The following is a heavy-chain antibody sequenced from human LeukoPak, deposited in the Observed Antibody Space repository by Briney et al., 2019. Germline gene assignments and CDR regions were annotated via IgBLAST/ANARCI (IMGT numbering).Heavy chain of an antibody. Sequence: GGSLRLSCAASGFTFSSYAMHWVRQAPGKGLEYVSAISSNGGSTYYANSVKGRFTISRDNSKNTLYLQMGSLRAEDMAVYYCARDPGASPSYYYYGMDVWGQGTTVTVSS. CDR2: ISSNGGST. CDR1: GFTFSSYA. D-gene: IGHD1-26*01. V-gene: IGHV3-64*01. J-gene: IGHJ6*02. CDR3: ARDPGASPSYYYYGMDV.